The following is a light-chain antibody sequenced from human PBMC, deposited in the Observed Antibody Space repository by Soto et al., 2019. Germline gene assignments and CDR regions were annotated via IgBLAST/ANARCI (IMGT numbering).Light chain of an antibody. V-gene: IGKV1-17*01. J-gene: IGKJ1*01. CDR2: AAS. Sequence: DIQITQSPYSLSAAVLDRFTIACRASQNINTYLNWYQQKPGKAPKRLIYAASSLQSGVPSRFSGSGSGTEFTLTISSLQPEDFATYYCLQHNSYPRTFGQGTKVDIK. CDR1: QNINTY. CDR3: LQHNSYPRT.